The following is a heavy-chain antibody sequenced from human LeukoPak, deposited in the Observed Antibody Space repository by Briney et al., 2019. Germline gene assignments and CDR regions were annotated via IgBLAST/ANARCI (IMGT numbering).Heavy chain of an antibody. Sequence: PGGSLRLSCAASGFTFSSYEMNWVRQAPGKGLEWVSYITSTSSSTSYADSVKGRFTISRGNAKNSLYLQMNSLRAEDTAVYYCARDLTYSGSWSPGDVWGKGTTVTISS. CDR3: ARDLTYSGSWSPGDV. D-gene: IGHD6-13*01. CDR2: ITSTSSST. CDR1: GFTFSSYE. V-gene: IGHV3-48*03. J-gene: IGHJ6*04.